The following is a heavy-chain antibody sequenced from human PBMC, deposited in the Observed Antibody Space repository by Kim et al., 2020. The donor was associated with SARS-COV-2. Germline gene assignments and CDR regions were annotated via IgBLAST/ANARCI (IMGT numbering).Heavy chain of an antibody. CDR3: EGEVSRAGSDNFHHHNCLGL. CDR1: GFTVSTSF. J-gene: IGHJ5*02. CDR2: IYADGTT. Sequence: GGSLRLSCAASGFTVSTSFMSWVRQAPGKGLEWVSGIYADGTTWYADYVGGRFTVSSDSYKNTLYPQKNSLRVEDRTVYYWEGEVSRAGSDNFHHHNCLGLWGQGNLVTVSS. D-gene: IGHD3-22*01. V-gene: IGHV3-53*01.